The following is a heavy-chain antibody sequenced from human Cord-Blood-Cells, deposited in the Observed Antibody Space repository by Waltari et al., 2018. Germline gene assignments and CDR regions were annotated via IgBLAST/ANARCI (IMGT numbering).Heavy chain of an antibody. Sequence: QVQLVESGGGVVQPGRSLRLPCDASGFTFIIFGLHWVRQAPGKGLEWVAVIWYDGSNKYYADSVKGRFTISRDNSKNTLYLQMNSLRAEDTAVYYCARSPIAAAGTEFDYWGQGTLVTVSS. CDR1: GFTFIIFG. D-gene: IGHD6-13*01. V-gene: IGHV3-33*01. J-gene: IGHJ4*02. CDR2: IWYDGSNK. CDR3: ARSPIAAAGTEFDY.